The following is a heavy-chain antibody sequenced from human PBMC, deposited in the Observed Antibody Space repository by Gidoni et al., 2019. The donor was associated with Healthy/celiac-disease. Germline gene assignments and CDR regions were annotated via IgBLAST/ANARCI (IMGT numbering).Heavy chain of an antibody. V-gene: IGHV3-33*08. CDR2: IWYDGSNK. CDR1: GLTFSSSG. J-gene: IGHJ5*02. D-gene: IGHD3-10*01. CDR3: ARGRGYYGSGSYYIGRFDP. Sequence: QVQLVESGGGVVQPGRSLRLSCADSGLTFSSSGMHWVRQAPGKGLEWVSVIWYDGSNKYYADSVKGRFTISRDNSKNTLYLQMNSLRAEDTAVYYCARGRGYYGSGSYYIGRFDPWGQGTLVTVSS.